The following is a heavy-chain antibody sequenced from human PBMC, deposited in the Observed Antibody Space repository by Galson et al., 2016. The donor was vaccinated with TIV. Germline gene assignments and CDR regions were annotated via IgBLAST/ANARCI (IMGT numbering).Heavy chain of an antibody. V-gene: IGHV4-59*11. CDR1: GGSISSHY. CDR3: ARSFNRNYGDPPGAR. J-gene: IGHJ4*02. CDR2: IHYSGTT. D-gene: IGHD4-17*01. Sequence: SETLSLTCTVSGGSISSHYWSWIRQPPGKGLEWIGYIHYSGTTSYNPSLKSRVTISVDTSKNQISLKLNSLTAADTAVYFCARSFNRNYGDPPGARWGQGTLVTVSS.